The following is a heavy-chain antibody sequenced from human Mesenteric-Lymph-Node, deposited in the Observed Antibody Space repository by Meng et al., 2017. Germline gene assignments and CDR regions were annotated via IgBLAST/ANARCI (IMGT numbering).Heavy chain of an antibody. Sequence: ASVKVSCKASGYTFTSYDINWVRQATGQGLDWMGRIDPRSGGTQYAQKFQGRVTMTRDTSISTAYMELSRLRSEDTAVYYCARDLGSSSWCFDYWGQGTLVTVSS. CDR2: IDPRSGGT. CDR3: ARDLGSSSWCFDY. D-gene: IGHD6-13*01. J-gene: IGHJ4*02. CDR1: GYTFTSYD. V-gene: IGHV1-2*06.